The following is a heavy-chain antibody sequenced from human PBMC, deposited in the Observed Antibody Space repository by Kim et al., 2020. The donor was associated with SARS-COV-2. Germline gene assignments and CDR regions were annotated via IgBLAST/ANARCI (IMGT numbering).Heavy chain of an antibody. Sequence: SETLSLTCTVSGGSISSYYWSWIRQPPGKGLEWIGYIYYSGSTNYNPSLKSRVTISVDTSKNQFSLKLSSVTAADTAVYYCASRYYYDSSGHFDYWGQGTLVTVSS. CDR1: GGSISSYY. V-gene: IGHV4-59*01. J-gene: IGHJ4*02. D-gene: IGHD3-22*01. CDR3: ASRYYYDSSGHFDY. CDR2: IYYSGST.